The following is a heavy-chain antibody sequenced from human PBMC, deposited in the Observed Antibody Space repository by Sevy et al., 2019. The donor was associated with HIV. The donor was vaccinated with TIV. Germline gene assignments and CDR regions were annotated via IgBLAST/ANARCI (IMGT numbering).Heavy chain of an antibody. Sequence: SETLSLTCTVSGGSITTYYWSWIRQPPGKGLEWIGYIHYSGRTNYNPSLKSRLTISVDTSKNQFSLKLTSVTAADTALYYGAREATGAFDYWGQGTLVTVSS. V-gene: IGHV4-59*01. CDR3: AREATGAFDY. CDR1: GGSITTYY. CDR2: IHYSGRT. J-gene: IGHJ4*02. D-gene: IGHD5-12*01.